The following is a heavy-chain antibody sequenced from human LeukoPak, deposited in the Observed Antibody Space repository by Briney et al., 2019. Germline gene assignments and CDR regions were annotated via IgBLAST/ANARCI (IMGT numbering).Heavy chain of an antibody. V-gene: IGHV4-59*01. CDR1: GGSISSYY. J-gene: IGHJ4*02. CDR3: ARGAHDYGDYWYYSDY. Sequence: PSETLSLTCTVSGGSISSYYWSWIRQPPGKGLEWIGYIYYSGSTNYNPSLKSRVTISVDTSKNQFSLKLSSVTAADTAVYYCARGAHDYGDYWYYSDYWGQGTLVTVSS. CDR2: IYYSGST. D-gene: IGHD4-17*01.